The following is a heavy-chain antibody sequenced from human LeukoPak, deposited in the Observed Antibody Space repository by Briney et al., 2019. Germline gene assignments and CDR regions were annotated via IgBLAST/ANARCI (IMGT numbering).Heavy chain of an antibody. CDR3: ARGPGRYCSSTSCYSKFFDY. Sequence: SETLSLTCAVYGGSFSGYYWSWIRQPPGKGLEWIGEINHSGSTNYNPSLKSRVTISVDTPKNQFSLKLSSVTAADTAVYYCARGPGRYCSSTSCYSKFFDYWGQGTLVTVSS. D-gene: IGHD2-2*02. CDR2: INHSGST. V-gene: IGHV4-34*01. CDR1: GGSFSGYY. J-gene: IGHJ4*02.